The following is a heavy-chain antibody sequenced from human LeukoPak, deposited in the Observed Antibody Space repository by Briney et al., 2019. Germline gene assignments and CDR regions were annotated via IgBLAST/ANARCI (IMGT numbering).Heavy chain of an antibody. J-gene: IGHJ4*02. V-gene: IGHV3-48*03. CDR2: ISSSGSTI. CDR3: ARDPPNYYDSSGYYLDY. CDR1: GFTFSSYE. Sequence: TGGSLRLSCAASGFTFSSYEMNWVRQAPGKGLEWVSYISSSGSTIYYADSVKGRFTISRDNAKNSLYLQMNSLRAEDTAVYYCARDPPNYYDSSGYYLDYWGQGTLVTVSS. D-gene: IGHD3-22*01.